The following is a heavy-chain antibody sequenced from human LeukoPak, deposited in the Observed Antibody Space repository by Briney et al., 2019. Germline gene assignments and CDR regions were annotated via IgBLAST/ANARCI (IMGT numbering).Heavy chain of an antibody. CDR3: ARMNQCSSTSCYRYYGMDV. D-gene: IGHD2-2*01. Sequence: PSETLSLTCAVYGVSFSGYYWSWIRQPPGKGLEWIGEINHSGSTNYNPSLKSRVTISVDTSKNQSSLKLSSVTAADTAVYYCARMNQCSSTSCYRYYGMDVWGQGTTVTVSS. CDR2: INHSGST. J-gene: IGHJ6*02. V-gene: IGHV4-34*01. CDR1: GVSFSGYY.